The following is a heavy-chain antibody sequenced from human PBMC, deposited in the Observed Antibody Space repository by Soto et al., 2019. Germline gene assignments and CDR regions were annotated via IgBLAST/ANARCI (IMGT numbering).Heavy chain of an antibody. J-gene: IGHJ6*02. CDR2: ISSDGSNK. V-gene: IGHV3-30*18. CDR1: GFTFSNYG. Sequence: ESGGGVVQPGRSLRFSCAASGFTFSNYGMHWVRQAPGKGLEWVAVISSDGSNKFYVDSVKGRFTISRDNSKNTVYLQMNSLRVEDTAVYYCAKDRGSGWNYYGLDAWGQGTTVTVSS. CDR3: AKDRGSGWNYYGLDA. D-gene: IGHD6-19*01.